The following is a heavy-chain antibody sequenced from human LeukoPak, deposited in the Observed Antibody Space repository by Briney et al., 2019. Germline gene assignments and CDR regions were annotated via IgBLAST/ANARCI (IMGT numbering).Heavy chain of an antibody. J-gene: IGHJ5*02. V-gene: IGHV4-34*01. CDR3: ARGVWAYSSSWSTSRKNWLDP. CDR1: GGSFSGYY. D-gene: IGHD6-13*01. CDR2: MNHSGST. Sequence: SETLSLTCAVYGGSFSGYYWSWIRQPPGKGLEWIGEMNHSGSTNYNPSPKSRVTISVDTSKNQFSLKLSSVTAADTAVYYCARGVWAYSSSWSTSRKNWLDPWGQGTLVTVSS.